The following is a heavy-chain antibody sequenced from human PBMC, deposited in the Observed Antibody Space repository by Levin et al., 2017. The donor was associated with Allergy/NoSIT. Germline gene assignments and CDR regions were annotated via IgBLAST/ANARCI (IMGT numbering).Heavy chain of an antibody. Sequence: GGSLRLSCAASGFTFSSYGMHWVRQAPGKGLEWVAVISYDGSNKYYADSVKGRFTISRDNSKNTLYLQMNSLRAEDTAVYYCAKDCYYGSGSYDYWGQGTLVTVSS. V-gene: IGHV3-30*18. CDR1: GFTFSSYG. D-gene: IGHD3-10*01. CDR3: AKDCYYGSGSYDY. J-gene: IGHJ4*02. CDR2: ISYDGSNK.